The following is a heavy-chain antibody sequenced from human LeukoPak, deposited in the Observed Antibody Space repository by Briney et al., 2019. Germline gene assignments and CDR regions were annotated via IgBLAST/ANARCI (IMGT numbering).Heavy chain of an antibody. J-gene: IGHJ1*01. CDR2: IYYSGST. V-gene: IGHV4-59*01. CDR1: GGSISSYY. Sequence: SETLSLTCTVSGGSISSYYWSWIRQPPGKGLEWIGYIYYSGSTNYNPSLKSRVTISVDTSKNQFSLKLSSVTAADTAVYYCARSHCSSTSCYLEYFQHWGQGTLVTVSS. D-gene: IGHD2-2*01. CDR3: ARSHCSSTSCYLEYFQH.